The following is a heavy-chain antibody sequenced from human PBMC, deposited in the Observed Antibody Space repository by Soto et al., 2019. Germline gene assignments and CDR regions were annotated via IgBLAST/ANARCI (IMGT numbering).Heavy chain of an antibody. CDR3: ARVRQQLGD. D-gene: IGHD6-13*01. V-gene: IGHV4-61*01. CDR2: IYYSGST. Sequence: QVQLQESGPGLVKPSETLSLTCTVSGGSVSSGSYYWSWIRQPPGKGLEWIGYIYYSGSTNYNPSLQGRLTISVDTSKTQLSLKLRPVTAADTAVYSCARVRQQLGDWGQGTLVTVSS. CDR1: GGSVSSGSYY. J-gene: IGHJ4*02.